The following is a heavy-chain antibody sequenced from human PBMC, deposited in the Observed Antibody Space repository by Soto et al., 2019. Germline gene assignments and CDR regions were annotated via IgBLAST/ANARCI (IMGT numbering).Heavy chain of an antibody. V-gene: IGHV1-18*01. CDR2: ISVYNGNT. CDR1: GYSFATSG. D-gene: IGHD3-22*01. J-gene: IGHJ4*02. CDR3: ARAGQYYDASGYAD. Sequence: QVQLVRSGTEVKKPGASIKVSCKASGYSFATSGMTWVRQAPGQGLEWMGWISVYNGNTNYDQKLQDRVTMTTDTSTNTAYLEVRNLRSDDTAVYYCARAGQYYDASGYADWGQGTLVTVS.